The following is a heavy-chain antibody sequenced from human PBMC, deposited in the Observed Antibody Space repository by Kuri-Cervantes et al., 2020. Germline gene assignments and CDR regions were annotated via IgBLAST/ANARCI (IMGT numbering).Heavy chain of an antibody. CDR2: IYYSGST. Sequence: SETLSLTCTVSGGSISSSSYYWGWIRQPPGKGLEWIGSIYYSGSTYYNPSLKSRLTISVDTSKNQFSLKLSSVTAADTAVYYCARDRGIVVPDYYYYGMDVWGQGTTVTVSS. J-gene: IGHJ6*02. CDR3: ARDRGIVVPDYYYYGMDV. D-gene: IGHD2-15*01. V-gene: IGHV4-39*07. CDR1: GGSISSSSYY.